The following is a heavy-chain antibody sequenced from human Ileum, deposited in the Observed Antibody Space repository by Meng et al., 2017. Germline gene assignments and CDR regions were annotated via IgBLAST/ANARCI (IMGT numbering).Heavy chain of an antibody. V-gene: IGHV4-31*01. J-gene: IGHJ4*02. D-gene: IGHD3-10*01. Sequence: QVQLQESGPGLVKPSQTLSLTCTVSGGSISSGGFYWSWIRQHPWKGLEWIGYIYSSGSTYYNPSLKSLVSISVDTSKNQFSLKLSSVTAADTAVYYCARGPGRGSGSGSFDYWGQGTLVTVSS. CDR1: GGSISSGGFY. CDR2: IYSSGST. CDR3: ARGPGRGSGSGSFDY.